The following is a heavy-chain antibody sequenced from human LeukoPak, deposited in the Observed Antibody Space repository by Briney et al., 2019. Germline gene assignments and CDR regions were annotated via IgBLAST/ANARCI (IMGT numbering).Heavy chain of an antibody. D-gene: IGHD6-13*01. CDR1: GFAFRDYY. Sequence: GSLRLSCAASGFAFRDYYMSWIRQTPGKGLEWVSFINGGGTTTYYADSVKGRFTISRDNAKKSVYLEMNSLRAEDTGVYYCARDALTAAGAGITYYYYYMDVWGKGTTVSVSS. CDR2: INGGGTTT. V-gene: IGHV3-11*04. CDR3: ARDALTAAGAGITYYYYYMDV. J-gene: IGHJ6*03.